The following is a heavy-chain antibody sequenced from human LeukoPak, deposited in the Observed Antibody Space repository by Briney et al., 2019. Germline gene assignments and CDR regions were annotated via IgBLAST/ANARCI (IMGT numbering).Heavy chain of an antibody. CDR2: VKSKASGETT. D-gene: IGHD3-10*01. Sequence: GGSLRLSCAASGFSISNDWMSWVRQAPAKGPEWIARVKSKASGETTDYAAPVKGRFTISRDDAKNTLYLQMNSLKTEDTAVYYCTLIKGWGSGSYYLDYWGQGTLVTVS. V-gene: IGHV3-15*01. J-gene: IGHJ4*02. CDR1: GFSISNDW. CDR3: TLIKGWGSGSYYLDY.